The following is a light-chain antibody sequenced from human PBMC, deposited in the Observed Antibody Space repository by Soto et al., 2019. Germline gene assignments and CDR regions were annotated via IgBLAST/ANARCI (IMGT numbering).Light chain of an antibody. CDR2: EVS. Sequence: QSALPQPRSVSGSPGQSVTISCTGTSSDVGAYNHVSWYQQHPGKVPKLIINEVSERPSGVPDRFSGSKSGNTASLTFSGLQAEDEAEYYCCSHAGSYSWVFGGGTKVTVL. V-gene: IGLV2-11*01. CDR3: CSHAGSYSWV. J-gene: IGLJ3*02. CDR1: SSDVGAYNH.